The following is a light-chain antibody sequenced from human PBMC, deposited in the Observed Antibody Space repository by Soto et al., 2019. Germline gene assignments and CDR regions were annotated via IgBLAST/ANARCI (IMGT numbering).Light chain of an antibody. V-gene: IGKV1-27*01. CDR1: QGISNY. Sequence: DIQMTQSPSSLSASVGDRVTITCRASQGISNYLAWYQQKSGKVPKLLIYAASTLQSGVPSRFSGSRSGPDFTLSISRLQPENVATYDCQNHNNAPWTYGQGTKVEIQ. CDR2: AAS. J-gene: IGKJ1*01. CDR3: QNHNNAPWT.